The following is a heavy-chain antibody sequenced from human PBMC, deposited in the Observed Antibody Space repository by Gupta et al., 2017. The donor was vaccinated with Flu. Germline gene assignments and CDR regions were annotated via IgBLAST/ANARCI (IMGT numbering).Heavy chain of an antibody. CDR3: ARGTLYTYGHGYFDS. D-gene: IGHD3-16*01. Sequence: EVQMVESGGGLVQPGGSLRPSCAASGFSFSGYDIHWVRQVTGKGLEWVSGIGTAGDTYYAGSVKGRFTISRADAKNSFYLQMNSLRAGDTAVYYCARGTLYTYGHGYFDSWGQGTLVTVSS. CDR2: IGTAGDT. J-gene: IGHJ4*02. V-gene: IGHV3-13*01. CDR1: GFSFSGYD.